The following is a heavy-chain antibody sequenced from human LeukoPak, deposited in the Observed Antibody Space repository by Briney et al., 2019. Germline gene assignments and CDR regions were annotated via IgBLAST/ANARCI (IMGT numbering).Heavy chain of an antibody. Sequence: GASVTVSCTASGGTFSIYAISWVRQAPGQGLEWMGGIIPIFGTANYAQKFQGRVTITADESTSTAYMELSSLRSEDTAVYYCARVATWDSSSWYDWGLGTLVTVSS. J-gene: IGHJ4*02. D-gene: IGHD6-13*01. CDR1: GGTFSIYA. V-gene: IGHV1-69*13. CDR2: IIPIFGTA. CDR3: ARVATWDSSSWYD.